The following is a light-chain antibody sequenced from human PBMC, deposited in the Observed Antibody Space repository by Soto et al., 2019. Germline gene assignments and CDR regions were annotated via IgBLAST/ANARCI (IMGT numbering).Light chain of an antibody. J-gene: IGKJ1*01. CDR2: DAS. Sequence: EIVLTQSPGTLSFSPGERATLSCRASQSVTSTHLAWYQQKPGQAPRLPIYDASTRATGIPDRFSGSGSGTDFTLTISRLEPEDFAVYCCQQFDGSLWTFGPGTKVDIK. CDR3: QQFDGSLWT. V-gene: IGKV3-20*01. CDR1: QSVTSTH.